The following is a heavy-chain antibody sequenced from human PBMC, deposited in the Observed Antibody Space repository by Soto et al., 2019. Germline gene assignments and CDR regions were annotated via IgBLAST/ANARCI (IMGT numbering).Heavy chain of an antibody. V-gene: IGHV4-34*01. CDR2: INHSGST. Sequence: SETLSLTWAVYGGSFSGYYWSWIRQPPGKGLEWIGEINHSGSTNYNPSLKSRVTISVDTSKNQFSLKLSSVTAADTAVYYCARGGPGGYCSSTSCQGSFDYWGQGTLVTVSS. CDR1: GGSFSGYY. D-gene: IGHD2-2*03. J-gene: IGHJ4*02. CDR3: ARGGPGGYCSSTSCQGSFDY.